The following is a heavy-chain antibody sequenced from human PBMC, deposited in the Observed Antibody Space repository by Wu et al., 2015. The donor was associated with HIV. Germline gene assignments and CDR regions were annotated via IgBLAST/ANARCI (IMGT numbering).Heavy chain of an antibody. J-gene: IGHJ3*02. Sequence: PGASVKVSCKASGFTFNNKYIHWVRRAPGQGLEWMGVLNPSANKISYAQSFQGRVTMTSDKSTTAVYMELDGLRSDDTAVYYCATRIGGTMEAFNMWGQETLVTVSS. CDR1: GFTFNNKY. CDR3: ATRIGGTMEAFNM. D-gene: IGHD2/OR15-2a*01. CDR2: LNPSANKI. V-gene: IGHV1-46*02.